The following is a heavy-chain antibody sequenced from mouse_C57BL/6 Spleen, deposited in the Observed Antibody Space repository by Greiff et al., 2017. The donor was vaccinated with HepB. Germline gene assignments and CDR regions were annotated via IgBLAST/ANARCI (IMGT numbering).Heavy chain of an antibody. D-gene: IGHD1-1*01. CDR3: TRGATVVARDYAMDY. CDR1: GYTFTDYE. J-gene: IGHJ4*01. V-gene: IGHV1-15*01. CDR2: IDPETGGT. Sequence: QVQLKESGAELVRPGASVTLSCKASGYTFTDYEMHWVKQTPVHGLEWIGAIDPETGGTAYNQKFKGKAILTADKSSSTAYMELRSLTSEDSAVYYCTRGATVVARDYAMDYWGQGTSVTVSS.